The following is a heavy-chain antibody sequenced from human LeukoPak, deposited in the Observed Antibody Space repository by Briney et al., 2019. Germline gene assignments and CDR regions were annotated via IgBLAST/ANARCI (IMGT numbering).Heavy chain of an antibody. CDR3: AKGGQQLVRYYFDY. D-gene: IGHD6-13*01. V-gene: IGHV3-30*18. Sequence: GGSLRLSCAASGFTFFNYGIHWVRQAPGKGLEWVAVISYDGNNEYYADSVKGRFTISRDNSKNTLYLQMSSLTAEDTAVYYCAKGGQQLVRYYFDYWGQGTLVTVSS. CDR2: ISYDGNNE. CDR1: GFTFFNYG. J-gene: IGHJ4*02.